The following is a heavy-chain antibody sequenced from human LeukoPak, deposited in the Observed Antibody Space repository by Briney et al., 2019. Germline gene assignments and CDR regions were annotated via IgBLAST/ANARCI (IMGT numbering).Heavy chain of an antibody. CDR3: AKGSPRSADYGDYYFDY. V-gene: IGHV3-23*01. CDR2: ISGSGGST. Sequence: GGSLRLSCAASGFTFSSYAMSWVRQAPGKGLEWVSAISGSGGSTYYADSVKGRFTISRDNSKNTLYLQMNSLRAEDTAVYYCAKGSPRSADYGDYYFDYWGQGTLVTVSS. CDR1: GFTFSSYA. J-gene: IGHJ4*02. D-gene: IGHD4-17*01.